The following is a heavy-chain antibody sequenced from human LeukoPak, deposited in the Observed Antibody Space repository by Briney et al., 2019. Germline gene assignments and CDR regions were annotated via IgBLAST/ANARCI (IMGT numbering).Heavy chain of an antibody. CDR2: ISGDGVST. CDR1: GLTIGDFA. J-gene: IGHJ4*02. Sequence: GGSLRLSCVASGLTIGDFAMHWVRQAPGQGLEWVSLISGDGVSTFFTDSVKGRFSISRDNSKNSLFLEMSSMRTEDTAMYYCARKSGKFDYWGQGTLVAVSS. V-gene: IGHV3-43*02. CDR3: ARKSGKFDY.